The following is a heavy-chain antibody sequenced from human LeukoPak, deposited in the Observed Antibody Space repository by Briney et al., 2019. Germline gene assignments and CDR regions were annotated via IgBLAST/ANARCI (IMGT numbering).Heavy chain of an antibody. CDR1: GYTFTGYY. D-gene: IGHD7-27*01. Sequence: ASVKVSCKASGYTFTGYYMHWVRQAPGQGLGWMGWINPNSGGTNYAQKFQGRVTMTRDTSISTAYMELSRLRSDDTAVYYCARDHELGSSGFDYWGQGTLVTVSS. CDR3: ARDHELGSSGFDY. J-gene: IGHJ4*02. CDR2: INPNSGGT. V-gene: IGHV1-2*02.